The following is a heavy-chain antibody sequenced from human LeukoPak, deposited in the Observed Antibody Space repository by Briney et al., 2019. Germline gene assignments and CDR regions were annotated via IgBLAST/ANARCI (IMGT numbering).Heavy chain of an antibody. V-gene: IGHV1-69*13. CDR2: IIPIFGTA. J-gene: IGHJ6*02. CDR1: GGTFSSYA. Sequence: GASVTVSCKASGGTFSSYAISWVRQAPGQGLEWMGGIIPIFGTANYAQKFQGRVTITADESTSTAYMELSSLRSEDTAVYYCASGEVATISTYYYYGMDVWGQGTTVTVSS. D-gene: IGHD5-24*01. CDR3: ASGEVATISTYYYYGMDV.